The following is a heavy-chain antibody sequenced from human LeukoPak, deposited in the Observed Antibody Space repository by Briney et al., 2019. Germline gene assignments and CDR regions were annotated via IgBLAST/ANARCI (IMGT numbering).Heavy chain of an antibody. CDR3: ARGIQDTYYYDSSGLDY. Sequence: GGSLRLSCAASGFTFSDYYMSWIRQAPGKGLEWVSVIYSGGSTYYADSVKGRFTISRDNSKNTLYLQMNSLRAEDTAVYYCARGIQDTYYYDSSGLDYWGQGTLVTVSS. V-gene: IGHV3-53*01. CDR2: IYSGGST. J-gene: IGHJ4*02. CDR1: GFTFSDYY. D-gene: IGHD3-22*01.